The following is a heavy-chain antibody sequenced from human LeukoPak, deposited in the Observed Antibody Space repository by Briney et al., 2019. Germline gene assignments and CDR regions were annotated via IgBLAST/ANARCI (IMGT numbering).Heavy chain of an antibody. V-gene: IGHV4-4*07. Sequence: SETLSLTCTVSGGSISSYYWSWIRQPAGKGLEWIGRIYTSGSTNYNPSLKSRATMSVDTSKNQFSLKLSSVTAADMAVYYCASGGGSSSWNPEYFDYWGQGTLVTVSS. CDR1: GGSISSYY. D-gene: IGHD6-13*01. J-gene: IGHJ4*02. CDR3: ASGGGSSSWNPEYFDY. CDR2: IYTSGST.